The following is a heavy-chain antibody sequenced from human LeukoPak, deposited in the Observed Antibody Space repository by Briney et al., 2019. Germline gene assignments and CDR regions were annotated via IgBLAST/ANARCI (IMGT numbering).Heavy chain of an antibody. Sequence: SETLSLTCTVSGGSMSDYYWSWIRQPPGRGLEWIGYSGNTNYNPSLKSRVVMSVDTSKNQFFLKLSPVITADTAVYYCARVGIDYSGNVIKYYFDDWGQGTLVTVSS. V-gene: IGHV4-59*01. D-gene: IGHD4-23*01. CDR3: ARVGIDYSGNVIKYYFDD. J-gene: IGHJ4*02. CDR2: YSGNT. CDR1: GGSMSDYY.